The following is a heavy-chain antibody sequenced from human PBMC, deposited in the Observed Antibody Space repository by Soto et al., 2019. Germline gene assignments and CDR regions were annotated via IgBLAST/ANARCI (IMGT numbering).Heavy chain of an antibody. V-gene: IGHV3-74*01. CDR1: GFTFSSHW. J-gene: IGHJ4*02. CDR2: INTDGSST. D-gene: IGHD4-17*01. CDR3: ARGTDYGNDY. Sequence: PGGSLRLSCAASGFTFSSHWMHWVRQAPGKGLVWVSRINTDGSSTNYADSVKGRFTISRDNAKNTLYLQMNSLRAEDTAMYYCARGTDYGNDYWGQGTLVTVSS.